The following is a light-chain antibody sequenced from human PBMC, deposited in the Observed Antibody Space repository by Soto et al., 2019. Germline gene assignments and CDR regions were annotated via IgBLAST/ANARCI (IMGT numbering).Light chain of an antibody. V-gene: IGLV2-14*01. Sequence: QPVLTQPASVSGSPGQSITISCTGTSSDVGPYNYVSWYQHHPGKAPKLLIYEVTKRPSGVSNRFSGSKSGNTASLTISGLQAEDEADYDCSSYTTGSTLVFGGGTKLAVL. CDR3: SSYTTGSTLV. CDR2: EVT. CDR1: SSDVGPYNY. J-gene: IGLJ2*01.